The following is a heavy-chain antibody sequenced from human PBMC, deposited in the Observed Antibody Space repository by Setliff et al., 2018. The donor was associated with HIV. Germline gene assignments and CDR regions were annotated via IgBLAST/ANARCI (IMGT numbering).Heavy chain of an antibody. CDR1: GYTFTTYA. CDR2: INEASGNT. D-gene: IGHD3-9*01. J-gene: IGHJ4*02. CDR3: TRTKILTGYYFSPTYCFDS. Sequence: ASVKVSCKASGYTFTTYAIFWVRQAPGQRLEWMGWINEASGNTKCSQKFQGRVTITRDTSASTAYMELSSLRSEDTALYYCTRTKILTGYYFSPTYCFDSWGQGTLVTVSS. V-gene: IGHV1-3*01.